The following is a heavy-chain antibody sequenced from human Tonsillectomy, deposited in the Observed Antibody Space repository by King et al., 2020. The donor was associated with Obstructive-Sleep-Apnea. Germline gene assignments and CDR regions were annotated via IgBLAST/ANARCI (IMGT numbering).Heavy chain of an antibody. CDR3: ARSRRDGYYFGKPEFDY. V-gene: IGHV2-26*01. CDR2: IFSNDEK. Sequence: TLKESGPVLVKPTETLTLTCTVSGFSLSNYRWSVSWIRQPPGKALEWLAHIFSNDEKSFSTSLKSRLTISKDTSKSQVVLTMTNMDPVDTATYYCARSRRDGYYFGKPEFDYWGQGTLVTVSS. J-gene: IGHJ4*02. D-gene: IGHD5-24*01. CDR1: GFSLSNYRWS.